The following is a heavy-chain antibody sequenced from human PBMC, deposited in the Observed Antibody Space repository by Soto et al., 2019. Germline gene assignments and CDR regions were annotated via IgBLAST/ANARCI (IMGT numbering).Heavy chain of an antibody. J-gene: IGHJ5*01. CDR1: GDSISTVDYF. CDR3: ARGRYCLTGRCFPNWFDS. D-gene: IGHD2-15*01. CDR2: IYKSATT. Sequence: SETLSLTCSVSGDSISTVDYFWAWIRQPPGQALEYIGYIYKSATTYYNPSFESRVAISLDMSKSQFSLNVTSVTAADTAVYFCARGRYCLTGRCFPNWFDSWGQGTLVTVSS. V-gene: IGHV4-30-4*01.